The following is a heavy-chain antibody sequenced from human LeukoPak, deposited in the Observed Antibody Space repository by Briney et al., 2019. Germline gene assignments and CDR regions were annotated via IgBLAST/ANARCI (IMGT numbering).Heavy chain of an antibody. CDR2: IYHSGST. CDR1: GGSFSGYY. V-gene: IGHV4-34*01. Sequence: SETLSLTCAVYGGSFSGYYWSWIRQPPGKGLEWIGEIYHSGSTNYNPSLKSRVTISVDTSKNQFSLKLSSVTAADTAVYYCARGAYYDSSGYYTPRNFDYWGQGTLVTVSS. D-gene: IGHD3-22*01. CDR3: ARGAYYDSSGYYTPRNFDY. J-gene: IGHJ4*02.